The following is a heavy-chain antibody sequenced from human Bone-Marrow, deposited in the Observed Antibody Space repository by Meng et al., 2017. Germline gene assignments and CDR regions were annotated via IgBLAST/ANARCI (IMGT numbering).Heavy chain of an antibody. V-gene: IGHV3-21*01. CDR2: ISSSSSYI. J-gene: IGHJ4*02. CDR1: GFTFSSYS. D-gene: IGHD3-22*01. Sequence: GESLKISCAASGFTFSSYSMNWVRQAPGKGLEWVPSISSSSSYIYDADSVKGRFTITRENAKNSLYLQMNRLRAEDAAAYYCARSINMIVPDYWGQGTLVTVSS. CDR3: ARSINMIVPDY.